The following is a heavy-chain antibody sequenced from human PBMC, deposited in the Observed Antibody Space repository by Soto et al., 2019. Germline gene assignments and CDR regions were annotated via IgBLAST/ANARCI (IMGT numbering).Heavy chain of an antibody. CDR3: AKTINYYDSSGPYPSYFDY. Sequence: GGSLRLSCAASGFTFSSYAMSWVRQAPGKGLEWVSAISGSGGSTYYADSVKGRSTISRDNSKNTLYLQMNSLRAEDTAVYYCAKTINYYDSSGPYPSYFDYWGQGTLVTVSS. CDR2: ISGSGGST. V-gene: IGHV3-23*01. D-gene: IGHD3-22*01. CDR1: GFTFSSYA. J-gene: IGHJ4*02.